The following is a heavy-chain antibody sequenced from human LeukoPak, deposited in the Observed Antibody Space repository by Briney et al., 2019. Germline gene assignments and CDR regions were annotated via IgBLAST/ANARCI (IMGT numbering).Heavy chain of an antibody. J-gene: IGHJ4*02. V-gene: IGHV4-34*01. CDR3: ARGPGQLVPGYYFDY. Sequence: SETLSLTCAVYGGSFSGYYWSWIRQPPGKGLEWIGEINHSGSTNYNPSLESRVTISVDTSKNQFSLKLSSVTAADTAVYYCARGPGQLVPGYYFDYWGQGTLVTVSS. D-gene: IGHD6-6*01. CDR2: INHSGST. CDR1: GGSFSGYY.